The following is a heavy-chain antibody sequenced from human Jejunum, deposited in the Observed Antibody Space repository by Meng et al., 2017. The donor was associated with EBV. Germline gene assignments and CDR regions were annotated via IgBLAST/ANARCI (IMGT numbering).Heavy chain of an antibody. CDR3: TILSHCDGGICYSYDY. V-gene: IGHV1-18*01. CDR1: GYTFTNYG. D-gene: IGHD2-15*01. CDR2: ISAYNGNT. J-gene: IGHJ4*02. Sequence: QVQLVHSGAEVKEPGASVKVSCKASGYTFTNYGVSWVRHAPGQELEWMGWISAYNGNTDYAQKLQGRVTMTTDTPTSTAYMELRSLRSDDTAVYYCTILSHCDGGICYSYDYWGQGTLVTVSS.